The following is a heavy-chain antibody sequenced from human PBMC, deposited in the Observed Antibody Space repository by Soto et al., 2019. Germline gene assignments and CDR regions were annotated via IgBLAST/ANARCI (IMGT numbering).Heavy chain of an antibody. V-gene: IGHV3-30-3*01. Sequence: RWSLRLSCSASVFTFSSYAMHWVRQAPGKGLEWVAVISYDGSNKYYADSVKGRFTISRDNSKNTLYLQMNSLRAEDTAVYYCARGGWLLLYYFDYWGQGTLVTVSS. CDR1: VFTFSSYA. D-gene: IGHD3-22*01. J-gene: IGHJ4*02. CDR3: ARGGWLLLYYFDY. CDR2: ISYDGSNK.